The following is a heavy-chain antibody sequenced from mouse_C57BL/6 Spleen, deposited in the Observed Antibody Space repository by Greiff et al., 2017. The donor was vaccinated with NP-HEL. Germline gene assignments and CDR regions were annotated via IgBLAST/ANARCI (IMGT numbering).Heavy chain of an antibody. D-gene: IGHD1-1*01. CDR3: ARSNLVYCYGSSFAC. CDR1: GYAFSSSW. CDR2: IYPGDGDT. Sequence: VQLVESGPELVKPGASVKISCKASGYAFSSSWMNWVKQRPGKGLEWIGRIYPGDGDTNYNGKFKGKATLTADKSSSTAYMQLSSLTSEDSAVYFCARSNLVYCYGSSFACWGKGTLVTVAA. J-gene: IGHJ3*01. V-gene: IGHV1-82*01.